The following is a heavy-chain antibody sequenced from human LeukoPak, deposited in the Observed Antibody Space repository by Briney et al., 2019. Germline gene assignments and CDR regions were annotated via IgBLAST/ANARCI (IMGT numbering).Heavy chain of an antibody. CDR1: GYTFTSYG. J-gene: IGHJ6*03. D-gene: IGHD3-16*01. V-gene: IGHV1-18*01. CDR2: ISGYNGNT. Sequence: ASVKVSCKASGYTFTSYGISWVRQAPGQGLEWMGWISGYNGNTNYAQKLQGRVTMTTDTSTSTAYMEPRSLRSDDTAVYYCARDYVHYYYMDVWGKGTTVTVSS. CDR3: ARDYVHYYYMDV.